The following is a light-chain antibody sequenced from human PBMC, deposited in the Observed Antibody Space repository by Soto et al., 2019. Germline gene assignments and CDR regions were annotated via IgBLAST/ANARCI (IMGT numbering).Light chain of an antibody. J-gene: IGLJ1*01. CDR1: SSNIGSNT. Sequence: QSVLTQPPSASGTPGQRVTISCSGSSSNIGSNTVNWYQQLPGTAPKLLIHSNNQRPSGVPDRFSGSKSGTSASLAISGLQSEDEADYYCAAWDDCLNGYVFGTGTKLTVL. V-gene: IGLV1-44*01. CDR2: SNN. CDR3: AAWDDCLNGYV.